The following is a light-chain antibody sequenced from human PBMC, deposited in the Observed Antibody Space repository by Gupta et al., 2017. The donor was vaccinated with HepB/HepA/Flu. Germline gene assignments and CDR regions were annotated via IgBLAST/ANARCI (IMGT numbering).Light chain of an antibody. V-gene: IGLV8-61*01. CDR1: SGSVSTSHY. J-gene: IGLJ3*02. CDR3: EPYLSSAGV. Sequence: QTVVTQEPSFSVSPGGAVTLTCGLSSGSVSTSHYPSWYQQTPGHAPLPRIYSTNTRSSGVPDRFSGSILGTNDALTVTGAQADDEADYYCEPYLSSAGVFGGGTKLTVL. CDR2: STN.